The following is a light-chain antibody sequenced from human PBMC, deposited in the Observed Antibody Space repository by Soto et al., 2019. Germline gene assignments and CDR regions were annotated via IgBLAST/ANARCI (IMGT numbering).Light chain of an antibody. Sequence: EIVLTQSPGTLSLSPGERATLSCRASQSVSNNYLAWYQQKPGQAPRLLIYGASNRATGIPDRFSGSGSGTDFTLTISSLEPEDFAVYYCQQRYNWPITFGQGTKVDIK. J-gene: IGKJ1*01. CDR2: GAS. V-gene: IGKV3D-20*02. CDR3: QQRYNWPIT. CDR1: QSVSNNY.